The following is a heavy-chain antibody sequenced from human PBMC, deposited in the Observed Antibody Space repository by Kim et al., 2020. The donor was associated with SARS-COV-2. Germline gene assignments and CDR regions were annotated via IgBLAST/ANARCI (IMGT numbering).Heavy chain of an antibody. CDR1: GYTFTGYY. D-gene: IGHD5-18*01. CDR3: AKPDTAMGDFDY. Sequence: ASVKVSCKASGYTFTGYYMHWVRQAPGQGLEWMGRINPNSGGTNYAQKFQGRVTMTRDTSISTAYMELSRLRSDDTAVYYCAKPDTAMGDFDYWGQGTLVTVSS. CDR2: INPNSGGT. J-gene: IGHJ4*02. V-gene: IGHV1-2*06.